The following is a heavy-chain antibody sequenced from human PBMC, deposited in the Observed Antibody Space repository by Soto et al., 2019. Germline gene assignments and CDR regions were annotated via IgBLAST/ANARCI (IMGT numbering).Heavy chain of an antibody. CDR2: ISAYNGNT. J-gene: IGHJ3*02. Sequence: QVQLVQSVAEVKKPGASVKVSCKASGYTFTSYVISWVRQAPGQGLEWMGWISAYNGNTNYEQKLQRRVTMTTDTPTSTAYMELRSMRSDDTAVYDCAREDSGYDHDAFDTWGQGTIVTFSS. D-gene: IGHD5-12*01. V-gene: IGHV1-18*01. CDR3: AREDSGYDHDAFDT. CDR1: GYTFTSYV.